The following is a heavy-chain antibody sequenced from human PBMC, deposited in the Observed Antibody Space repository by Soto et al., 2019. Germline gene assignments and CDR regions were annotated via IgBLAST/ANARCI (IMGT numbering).Heavy chain of an antibody. J-gene: IGHJ4*02. Sequence: QVQLVQSGAEVKKPGSSVKVSCTASGGSLRNSVISWVRKAPAQRLEWMGVVIPILGTANYARKFQARVTMTADKATSTAYMDLSSLSPDDTAVYYCAKLGHPGHWGPGTLVIASS. V-gene: IGHV1-69*06. CDR3: AKLGHPGH. CDR2: VIPILGTA. CDR1: GGSLRNSV.